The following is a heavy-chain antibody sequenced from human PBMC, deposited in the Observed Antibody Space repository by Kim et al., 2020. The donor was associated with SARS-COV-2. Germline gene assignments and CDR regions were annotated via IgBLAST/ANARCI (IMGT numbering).Heavy chain of an antibody. J-gene: IGHJ5*02. CDR2: IIPIFGTA. D-gene: IGHD5-12*01. CDR3: ARGGSEIYSGYDHNWFDP. V-gene: IGHV1-69*13. Sequence: SVKVSCKASGGTFSSYAISWVRQAPGQGLDWMGGIIPIFGTANYAQKFQGRVTITADESTSTAYMELSSLRSEDTAVYYCARGGSEIYSGYDHNWFDPWGQGTLVTVSS. CDR1: GGTFSSYA.